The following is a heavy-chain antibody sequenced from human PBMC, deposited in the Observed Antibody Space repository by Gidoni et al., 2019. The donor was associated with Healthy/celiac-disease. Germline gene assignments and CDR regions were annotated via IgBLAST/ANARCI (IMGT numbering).Heavy chain of an antibody. CDR1: GGSFSGYY. J-gene: IGHJ4*02. V-gene: IGHV4-34*01. CDR2: INHSGST. CDR3: ARGPPYLYFDY. Sequence: QVQLQQWGAGLLKPSETLSLTCAVYGGSFSGYYWSWIRQPPGKGLEWIGEINHSGSTNYNPSLKSRVTISVDTSKNQFSLKLSSVTAADTAVYYCARGPPYLYFDYWGQGTLVTVSS.